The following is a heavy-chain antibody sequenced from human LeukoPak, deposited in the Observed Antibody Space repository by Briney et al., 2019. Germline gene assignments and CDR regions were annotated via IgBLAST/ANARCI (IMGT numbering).Heavy chain of an antibody. CDR1: GFTVSSSY. Sequence: GGSLRLSCAASGFTVSSSYMTWVRQAPGKGLEWVSVIYSGGTTYYADSVKGRFTISRDNSKNTLYLQVNSLRDEDTAVYYCARGVAAAGTTPDYWGQGTLVTVSS. J-gene: IGHJ4*02. D-gene: IGHD6-13*01. CDR3: ARGVAAAGTTPDY. CDR2: IYSGGTT. V-gene: IGHV3-66*01.